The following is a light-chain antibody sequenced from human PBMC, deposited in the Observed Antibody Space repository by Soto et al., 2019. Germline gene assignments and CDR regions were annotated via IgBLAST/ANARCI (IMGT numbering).Light chain of an antibody. CDR1: QSVSSN. V-gene: IGKV3-15*01. CDR3: QQYNNWPPWT. CDR2: GAS. Sequence: EIVMTQSPATLSVSPGEPVTLSCRASQSVSSNLAWYQQKPGQPPRLLIYGASTRANRIPARFSGSGSGTEFTLTISSLQSEDFAVYYCQQYNNWPPWTFGQGTKVEIK. J-gene: IGKJ1*01.